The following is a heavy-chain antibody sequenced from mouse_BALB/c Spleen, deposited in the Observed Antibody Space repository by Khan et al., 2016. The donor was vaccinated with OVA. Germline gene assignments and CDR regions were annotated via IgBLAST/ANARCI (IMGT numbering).Heavy chain of an antibody. CDR1: GYTFTDYI. D-gene: IGHD1-1*01. V-gene: IGHV1-77*01. CDR2: IYPGSGST. Sequence: QVQLKQSGPVLVKPGASVKMSCKASGYTFTDYIINWVRQRTGQGLEWIGQIYPGSGSTYYNEKFKGKATLTADKSSNTAYMQLRSLTSEDSAVYFCASSGYGSLGYWGQGTTLTVSS. CDR3: ASSGYGSLGY. J-gene: IGHJ2*01.